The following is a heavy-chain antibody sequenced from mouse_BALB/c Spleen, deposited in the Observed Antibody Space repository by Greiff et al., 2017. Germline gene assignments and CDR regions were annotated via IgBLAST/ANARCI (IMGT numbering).Heavy chain of an antibody. J-gene: IGHJ4*01. CDR3: ARDSLLRLRVYAMDY. CDR2: IWAGGST. V-gene: IGHV2-9*02. Sequence: VQLQQSGPGLVAPSQSLSITCTVSGFSLTSYGVHWVRQPPGKGLEWLGVIWAGGSTNYNSALMSRLSISKDNSKSQVFLKMNSLQTDDTARYYCARDSLLRLRVYAMDYWGQGTSVTVSS. D-gene: IGHD1-2*01. CDR1: GFSLTSYG.